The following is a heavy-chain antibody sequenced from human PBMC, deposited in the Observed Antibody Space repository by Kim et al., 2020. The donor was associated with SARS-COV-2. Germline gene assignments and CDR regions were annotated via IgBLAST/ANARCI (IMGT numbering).Heavy chain of an antibody. CDR2: IYFSGTT. Sequence: SETLSLTCTVSGGSIGTHYWSWFRQSPGMGLEWIGSIYFSGTTNSNPSLKSRVTISVDTPKNQFSLRLSSVSTADTAVYYCARGLASSWFSAWGQGTQVT. V-gene: IGHV4-59*11. J-gene: IGHJ5*02. CDR3: ARGLASSWFSA. D-gene: IGHD6-19*01. CDR1: GGSIGTHY.